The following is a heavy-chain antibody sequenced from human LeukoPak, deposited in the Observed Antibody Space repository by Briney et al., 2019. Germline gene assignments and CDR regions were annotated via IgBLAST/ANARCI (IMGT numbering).Heavy chain of an antibody. CDR3: ARGGIQHY. Sequence: ASVKVSCKASGYTFTDYYMHWVRQAPGQGLEWTGWLNPNFGGTNYAQKFQGRVTMTRDTSTNTAYMELTGLNSDDTAVYYCARGGIQHYWGQGTLVTVSS. J-gene: IGHJ4*02. CDR2: LNPNFGGT. D-gene: IGHD1-14*01. CDR1: GYTFTDYY. V-gene: IGHV1-2*02.